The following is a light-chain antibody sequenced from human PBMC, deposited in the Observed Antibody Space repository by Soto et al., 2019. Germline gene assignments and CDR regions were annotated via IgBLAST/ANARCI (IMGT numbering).Light chain of an antibody. CDR1: QSISRS. Sequence: EIVLTQSPAILSVSQGERATLSCRASQSISRSLAWYQQKPGQAPRLLISDASTRATGIPARFSGSGSGTEFTLTISSLQPDDFATYYCQHYNSYSEAFGQRTKVDI. CDR3: QHYNSYSEA. J-gene: IGKJ1*01. V-gene: IGKV3-15*01. CDR2: DAS.